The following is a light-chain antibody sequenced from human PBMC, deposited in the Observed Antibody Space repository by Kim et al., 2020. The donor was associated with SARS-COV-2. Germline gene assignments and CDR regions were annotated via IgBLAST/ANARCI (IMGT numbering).Light chain of an antibody. CDR2: EVS. V-gene: IGKV1-5*01. Sequence: DTKMTQSPSILSASVGDRVTITCRASQSIGNWLAWYQQKPGKAPKLLIYEVSTLESGVPSRFSGSGSGTEFTLTINSLQPSDFATYYCQQHNDYWTFGQGTKVDIK. J-gene: IGKJ1*01. CDR3: QQHNDYWT. CDR1: QSIGNW.